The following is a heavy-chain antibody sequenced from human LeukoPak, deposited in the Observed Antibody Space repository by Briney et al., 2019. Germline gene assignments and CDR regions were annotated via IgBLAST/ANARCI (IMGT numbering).Heavy chain of an antibody. V-gene: IGHV4-59*08. D-gene: IGHD1-26*01. CDR3: ARGQGATVPQVGKNWFDP. CDR1: GDSISSFY. Sequence: SETLSLTCTVSGDSISSFYWSWIRQTAGKELEWIGHIYQSGSANYNSSLKSRVTISIDTSNNHFSLRVNSMTAADTAVYYCARGQGATVPQVGKNWFDPWGQGTRVTVSS. CDR2: IYQSGSA. J-gene: IGHJ5*02.